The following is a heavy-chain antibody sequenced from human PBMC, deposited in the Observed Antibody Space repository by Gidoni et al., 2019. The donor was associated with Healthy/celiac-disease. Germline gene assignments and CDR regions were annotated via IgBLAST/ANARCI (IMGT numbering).Heavy chain of an antibody. D-gene: IGHD6-13*01. CDR1: GFTFSSYS. Sequence: EVQLVESGGGLVKPGGSLRLSCAASGFTFSSYSMNWVRQAPGKGLEWVSSISSSSSYIYYADSVKGRFTISRDNAKNSLYLQMNSLRAEDTAVYYCARDRFKGIAAAGTSVGDWFDPWGQGTLVTVSS. J-gene: IGHJ5*02. V-gene: IGHV3-21*01. CDR3: ARDRFKGIAAAGTSVGDWFDP. CDR2: ISSSSSYI.